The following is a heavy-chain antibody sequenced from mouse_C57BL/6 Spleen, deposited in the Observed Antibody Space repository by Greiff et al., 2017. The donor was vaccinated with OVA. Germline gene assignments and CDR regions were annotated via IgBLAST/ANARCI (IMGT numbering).Heavy chain of an antibody. CDR1: GYAFTNYL. Sequence: QVQLKQSGAELVRPGTSVKVSCKASGYAFTNYLIEWVKQRPGQGLEWIGVINPGSGGTNYNEKFKGKATLTADKSSSTAYMQLSSLTSEDSAVYFCVTGPYCGSSYAYIDVWGTGTTVTVSS. D-gene: IGHD1-1*01. CDR2: INPGSGGT. J-gene: IGHJ1*03. V-gene: IGHV1-54*01. CDR3: VTGPYCGSSYAYIDV.